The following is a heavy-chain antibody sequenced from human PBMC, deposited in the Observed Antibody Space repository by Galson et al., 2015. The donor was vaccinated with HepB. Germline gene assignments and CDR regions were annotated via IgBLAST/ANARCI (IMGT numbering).Heavy chain of an antibody. J-gene: IGHJ4*02. CDR2: IIPIIDIT. CDR1: GGTFNSYV. D-gene: IGHD2-21*01. Sequence: SVKVSCKASGGTFNSYVISWVRQAPGQGLEWMGRIIPIIDITKYTQKFQGRVTITADESTSTAYMELSSLRSEDTAVYYCATRGLRAYDYWGQGTLVTVSS. V-gene: IGHV1-69*04. CDR3: ATRGLRAYDY.